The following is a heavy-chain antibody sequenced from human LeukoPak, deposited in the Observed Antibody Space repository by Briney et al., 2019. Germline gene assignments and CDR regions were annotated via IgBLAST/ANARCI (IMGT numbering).Heavy chain of an antibody. Sequence: ASVTVSCKASGYTFTSYGISWVRQAPGQGRERMGWISAYNGNTNYAQKLQGRVTMTTDTSTSTAYMELRSLRSDDTAVYYCARVGGYSYGYLAATYHFDYWGQGTLVTVSS. CDR2: ISAYNGNT. CDR3: ARVGGYSYGYLAATYHFDY. CDR1: GYTFTSYG. V-gene: IGHV1-18*01. J-gene: IGHJ4*02. D-gene: IGHD5-18*01.